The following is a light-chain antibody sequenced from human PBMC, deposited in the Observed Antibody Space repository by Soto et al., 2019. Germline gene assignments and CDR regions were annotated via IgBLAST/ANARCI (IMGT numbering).Light chain of an antibody. Sequence: DIKLTQSPSFLSASVGDRVTITCRASQGISSYLAWYQQKPGKAPKLLIYTASTLQSGVPSRFSGSRSGTEFTLTISSLQPEDFATYYCQQLNSYPFTVGPGTKVDIK. V-gene: IGKV1-9*01. J-gene: IGKJ3*01. CDR3: QQLNSYPFT. CDR1: QGISSY. CDR2: TAS.